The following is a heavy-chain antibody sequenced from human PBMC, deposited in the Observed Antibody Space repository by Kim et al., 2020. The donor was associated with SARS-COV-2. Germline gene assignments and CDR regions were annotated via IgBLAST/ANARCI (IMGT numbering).Heavy chain of an antibody. CDR2: ITTTGDTT. J-gene: IGHJ4*02. V-gene: IGHV3-23*01. Sequence: GGSLRLSCRGSGFTLASYVLSWVRQAPGKGLEWVSGITTTGDTTYYSDSVRGRFIVSRDNPRRTLYLQMNGLRAEDTAVYYCARELVGVYYFYYWCEG. CDR1: GFTLASYV. D-gene: IGHD3-10*01. CDR3: ARELVGVYYFYY.